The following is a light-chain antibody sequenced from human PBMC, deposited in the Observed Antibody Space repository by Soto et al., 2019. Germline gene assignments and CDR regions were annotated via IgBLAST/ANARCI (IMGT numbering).Light chain of an antibody. CDR3: QQSYSTPHT. J-gene: IGKJ2*01. V-gene: IGKV1-39*01. CDR2: AAS. CDR1: QSIRSY. Sequence: DIQMTQSPSSLSASVGDRVTITCRASQSIRSYLNWYQQKQGKAPKRLIYAASSLQSGVPSRFSGSGSGTDFTLTISSLQPEDFATYYCQQSYSTPHTFGQGTKVDIK.